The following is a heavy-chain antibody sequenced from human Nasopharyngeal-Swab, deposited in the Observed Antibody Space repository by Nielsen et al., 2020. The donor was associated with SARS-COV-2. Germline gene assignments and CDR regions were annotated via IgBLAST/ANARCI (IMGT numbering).Heavy chain of an antibody. CDR2: VSYDRADK. J-gene: IGHJ4*02. CDR3: ARGNGIPTYFEY. Sequence: GGSLRLSCAASGFTFSAHGMNWVRQAPGKGLEWVAFVSYDRADKYYADSVKGRFTISRDNSRNTVYLQINSLRAEDTAVYFCARGNGIPTYFEYWGQGTLVTVSS. D-gene: IGHD2-8*01. V-gene: IGHV3-30*03. CDR1: GFTFSAHG.